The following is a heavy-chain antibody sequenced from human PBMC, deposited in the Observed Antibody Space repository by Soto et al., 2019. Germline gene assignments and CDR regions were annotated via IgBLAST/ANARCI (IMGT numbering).Heavy chain of an antibody. CDR3: GRRGSGSYYDY. D-gene: IGHD1-26*01. Sequence: EVQLLESGGGLVQPGGSLRLSCAASGFTFSSYAMRWVRQAPVKGLEWVSAISGSGGSTYYADSVKGRFTISRDISKNTLYLRMNSLRDEELAVYYCGRRGSGSYYDYWGQGTLCTVSS. CDR2: ISGSGGST. V-gene: IGHV3-23*01. J-gene: IGHJ4*02. CDR1: GFTFSSYA.